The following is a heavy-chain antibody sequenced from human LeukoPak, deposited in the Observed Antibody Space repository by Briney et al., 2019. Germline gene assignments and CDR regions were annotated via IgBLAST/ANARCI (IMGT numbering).Heavy chain of an antibody. V-gene: IGHV3-NL1*01. D-gene: IGHD4-17*01. Sequence: PGGSLRLSCAASGFTFSSSGMHWVRQAPGKGLEWVSVIYSGGSTYYADSVKGRFTISRDNSKNTLYLQMNSLRAEDTAVYYCASSGGDYVIYWGQGTLVTVSS. CDR1: GFTFSSSG. J-gene: IGHJ4*02. CDR2: IYSGGST. CDR3: ASSGGDYVIY.